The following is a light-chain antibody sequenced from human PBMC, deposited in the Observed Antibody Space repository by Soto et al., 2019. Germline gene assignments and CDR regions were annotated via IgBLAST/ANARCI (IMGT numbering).Light chain of an antibody. Sequence: PGERATLSCRASQSASGNYLAWYQQKPGQAPRLLIYGASSRATGIPDRFSGSGSGTEFTLTISSLQSEDFAVYYCQQYNNWPRTFGQGTKVDIK. V-gene: IGKV3D-15*01. CDR3: QQYNNWPRT. J-gene: IGKJ1*01. CDR1: QSASGN. CDR2: GAS.